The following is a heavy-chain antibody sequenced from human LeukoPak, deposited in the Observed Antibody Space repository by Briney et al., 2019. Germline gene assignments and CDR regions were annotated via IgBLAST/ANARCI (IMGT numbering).Heavy chain of an antibody. V-gene: IGHV3-21*04. Sequence: PGGSLRLSCTVSGFTFSSYSMNWVRQAPGKGLEWVSSISGSSSYIYYADSVKGRFTVSRDNAKNSLYLQMNSLRAEDTAVYYCATGAIRRSGNFGPLEFWGQGTLVTVSS. CDR3: ATGAIRRSGNFGPLEF. CDR2: ISGSSSYI. D-gene: IGHD3-10*01. CDR1: GFTFSSYS. J-gene: IGHJ4*02.